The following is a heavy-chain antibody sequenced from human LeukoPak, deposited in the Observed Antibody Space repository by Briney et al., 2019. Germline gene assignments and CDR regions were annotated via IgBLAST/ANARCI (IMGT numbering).Heavy chain of an antibody. CDR3: ARAIPADFWSGYYPIDY. D-gene: IGHD3-3*01. CDR2: ISSSSYI. J-gene: IGHJ4*02. CDR1: GFTFSSYA. V-gene: IGHV3-21*01. Sequence: GGSLRLSCAASGFTFSSYAMNWVRQAPGKGLEWVSSISSSSYIYYADSVKGRFTISRGNAKNSLYLQMNSLRAEDTAVYYCARAIPADFWSGYYPIDYWGQGTLVTVSS.